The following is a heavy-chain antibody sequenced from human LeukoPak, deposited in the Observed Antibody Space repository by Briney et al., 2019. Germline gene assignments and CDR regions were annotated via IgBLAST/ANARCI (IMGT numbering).Heavy chain of an antibody. CDR1: GNSFTSYW. CDR2: IYPGDSDT. V-gene: IGHV5-51*01. D-gene: IGHD5-18*01. Sequence: GESPRISCKGSGNSFTSYWIGWVRPMPGQGLEWKGIIYPGDSDTRYSPPFQGQVTISADKSISTAYLQWSSLKASDTAMYYCARHGRGGYSYGYVVYWGQGTLVTVSS. CDR3: ARHGRGGYSYGYVVY. J-gene: IGHJ4*02.